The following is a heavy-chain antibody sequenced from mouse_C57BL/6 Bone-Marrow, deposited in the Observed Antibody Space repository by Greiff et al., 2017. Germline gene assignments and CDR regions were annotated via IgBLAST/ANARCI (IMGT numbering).Heavy chain of an antibody. V-gene: IGHV1-64*01. Sequence: VQLQQPGAELVKPGASVKLSCKASGYTFTSYWLHWVKQRPGQGLEWIGMIHPNSGSTNYNEKFKSKATLTVDKSSSTAYMQLSSLTSEDSAVYYCASPFYYSNYLYWYFDVWGTGTTVTVSS. D-gene: IGHD2-5*01. CDR1: GYTFTSYW. CDR3: ASPFYYSNYLYWYFDV. CDR2: IHPNSGST. J-gene: IGHJ1*03.